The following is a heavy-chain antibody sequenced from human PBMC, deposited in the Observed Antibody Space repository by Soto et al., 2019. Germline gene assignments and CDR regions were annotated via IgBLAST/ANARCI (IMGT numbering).Heavy chain of an antibody. J-gene: IGHJ6*03. V-gene: IGHV1-18*01. Sequence: ASVKVSCKASGYTFTSYGISWVRQAPGQGLEWMGWISAYNGNTNYAQKLQGRVTMTTDTSTSTAYMELRSLRSDDTAVYYCARVVVAATPFDFYYYYYYMDVWGKGTTVTVSS. CDR2: ISAYNGNT. CDR1: GYTFTSYG. CDR3: ARVVVAATPFDFYYYYYYMDV. D-gene: IGHD2-15*01.